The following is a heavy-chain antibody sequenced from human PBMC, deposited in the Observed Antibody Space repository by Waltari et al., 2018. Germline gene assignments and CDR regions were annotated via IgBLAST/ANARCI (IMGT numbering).Heavy chain of an antibody. CDR1: GFTFKTYP. V-gene: IGHV1-3*01. CDR3: ARDGGYYYMDV. Sequence: QVQLVQSGAEVKKPGASVKVSCTASGFTFKTYPFHWVRQAPGQRLEWMGWINAGNGNTKYSQKFQARVTFTRDTSASTAYMELSSLTSEDTAVYYCARDGGYYYMDVRGTGTTVTVSS. J-gene: IGHJ6*03. CDR2: INAGNGNT.